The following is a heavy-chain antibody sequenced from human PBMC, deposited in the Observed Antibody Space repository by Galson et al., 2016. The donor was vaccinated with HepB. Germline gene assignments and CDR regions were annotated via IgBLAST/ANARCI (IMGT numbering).Heavy chain of an antibody. V-gene: IGHV3-73*01. D-gene: IGHD2-15*01. CDR1: GFTFSGFA. CDR3: TRQQSHCSGINCDGVNWYFDL. J-gene: IGHJ2*01. Sequence: SLRLSCAASGFTFSGFAMHLVRQASGKGLEWVGRIRSKTYNYATAYAASVKGRFTVSRDDSKNTAYLQMDSLKTEDSAVYYCTRQQSHCSGINCDGVNWYFDLWGRGTLVTVSS. CDR2: IRSKTYNYAT.